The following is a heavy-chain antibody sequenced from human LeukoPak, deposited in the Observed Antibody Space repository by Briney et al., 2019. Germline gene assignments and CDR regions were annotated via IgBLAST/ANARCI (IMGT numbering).Heavy chain of an antibody. CDR3: AKGDSSSWYLYFDC. CDR1: GFTFSSYG. CDR2: ISYDGSNK. V-gene: IGHV3-30*18. D-gene: IGHD6-13*01. Sequence: GRSLRLSCAASGFTFSSYGMHWVRQAPRKGLEWVAVISYDGSNKYYADSVKGRFTISRDNSKNTLYLQMYSLIAEYTAVYYCAKGDSSSWYLYFDCWGQVTLVTVSS. J-gene: IGHJ4*02.